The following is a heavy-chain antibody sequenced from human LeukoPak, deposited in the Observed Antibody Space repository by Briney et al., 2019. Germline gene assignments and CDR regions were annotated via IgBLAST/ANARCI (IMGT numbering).Heavy chain of an antibody. D-gene: IGHD2-15*01. J-gene: IGHJ6*02. V-gene: IGHV3-30*18. CDR2: ISYDGSNK. Sequence: PGGSLRLSCAASGYTFSSYGMHWVRQAPGKGLEWVAVISYDGSNKYYADSVKGRFTISRDNSKNTLYLQMNSLRAEDTAVYYCAKTPILFNYYGMDVWSQGTTVTVSS. CDR1: GYTFSSYG. CDR3: AKTPILFNYYGMDV.